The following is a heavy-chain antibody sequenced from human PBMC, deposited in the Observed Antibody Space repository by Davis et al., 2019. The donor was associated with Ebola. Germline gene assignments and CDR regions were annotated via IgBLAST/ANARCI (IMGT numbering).Heavy chain of an antibody. CDR3: ARPNSEGAFDI. CDR2: INPNSGGT. D-gene: IGHD1-26*01. CDR1: GYTFTSYY. J-gene: IGHJ3*02. V-gene: IGHV1-2*04. Sequence: ASVKVSCKASGYTFTSYYMHWVRQAPGQGLEWMGWINPNSGGTNYAQKFQGWVTMTRDTSISTAYMELSRLRSDDTAVYYCARPNSEGAFDIWGQGTMVTVSS.